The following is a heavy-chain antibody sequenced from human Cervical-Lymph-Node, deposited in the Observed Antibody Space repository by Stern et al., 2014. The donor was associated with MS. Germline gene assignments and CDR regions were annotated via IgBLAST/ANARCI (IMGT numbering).Heavy chain of an antibody. CDR3: AKELNGWIDSLG. CDR2: ISSNSYYR. J-gene: IGHJ4*02. V-gene: IGHV3-9*01. D-gene: IGHD6-19*01. CDR1: GLNFGDLH. Sequence: EVQLVQSGGGLVQPGRSLRLSCGVSGLNFGDLHMHWVRQAPGKGLEWVSGISSNSYYRGYGDSVKGRFTISRDNARNSLFLQMNSLRTDDTAFYYCAKELNGWIDSLGWGQGTLVTVSS.